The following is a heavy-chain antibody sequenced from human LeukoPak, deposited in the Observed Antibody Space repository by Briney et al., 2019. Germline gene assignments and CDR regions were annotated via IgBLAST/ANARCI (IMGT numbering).Heavy chain of an antibody. CDR2: IYTSGST. CDR1: GGPISSYY. Sequence: PSETLSLTCTVSGGPISSYYWSWIRQPAGKGLEWIGRIYTSGSTNYNPSLKSRVTISVDTSKNQFSLKLSSVTAADTAIYYCARGGYYGSGNDFRFDPWGQGTLVTVSS. V-gene: IGHV4-4*07. J-gene: IGHJ5*02. D-gene: IGHD3-10*01. CDR3: ARGGYYGSGNDFRFDP.